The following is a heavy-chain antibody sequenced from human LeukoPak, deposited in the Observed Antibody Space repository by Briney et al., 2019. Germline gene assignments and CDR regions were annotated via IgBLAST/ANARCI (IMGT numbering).Heavy chain of an antibody. J-gene: IGHJ3*02. D-gene: IGHD3-9*01. CDR1: GGSFSGYY. CDR2: INHSGST. CDR3: ARDILTGYYSVGAFDI. V-gene: IGHV4-34*01. Sequence: PSETLSLTCAVYGGSFSGYYWSWIRQSPGKGLEWIGEINHSGSTNYNPSLKSRVTISVDTSKNQFSLKLSSVTAADTAVYYCARDILTGYYSVGAFDIWGQGTMVTVSS.